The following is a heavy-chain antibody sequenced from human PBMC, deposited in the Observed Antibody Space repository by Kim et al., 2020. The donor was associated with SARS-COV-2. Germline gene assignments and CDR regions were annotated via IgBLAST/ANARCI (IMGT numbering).Heavy chain of an antibody. CDR1: GFTFSSYA. J-gene: IGHJ4*02. CDR3: AKVECFYIDY. CDR2: ISGSGGST. V-gene: IGHV3-23*01. D-gene: IGHD3-16*01. Sequence: GGSLRLSCAASGFTFSSYAMSWVRQAPGKGLEWVSAISGSGGSTYYADSVKGRYTISRDNSKNTLYLQMNSLRAEDKAVYYCAKVECFYIDYWGQGTLVTVSS.